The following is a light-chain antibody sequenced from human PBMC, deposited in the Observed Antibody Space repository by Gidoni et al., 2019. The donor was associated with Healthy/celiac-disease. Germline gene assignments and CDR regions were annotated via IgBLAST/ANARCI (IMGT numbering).Light chain of an antibody. Sequence: DIQMTQSPSSLSASVGDRVTITCRASQSISSYLNWYQQKPVKAPKLLIYSASSLQSGVPARFSCSGSGPDFTLTISSLQTEDFATYYCQQSYSTTWTFGQGTKVEIK. CDR1: QSISSY. V-gene: IGKV1-39*01. CDR2: SAS. J-gene: IGKJ1*01. CDR3: QQSYSTTWT.